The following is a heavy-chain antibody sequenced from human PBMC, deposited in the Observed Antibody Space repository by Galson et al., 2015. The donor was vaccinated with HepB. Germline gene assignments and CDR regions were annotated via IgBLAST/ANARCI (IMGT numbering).Heavy chain of an antibody. CDR3: AKPSGFGELLFDY. V-gene: IGHV3-23*01. J-gene: IGHJ4*02. Sequence: SLRLSCAASGFTFSSYAMSWVRQAPGKGLEWVSAISGSGGNTYYADSVKGRFTISRDNSKNTLYLQMNSLRAEDTAVYYCAKPSGFGELLFDYWGQGTLVTVSS. D-gene: IGHD3-10*01. CDR1: GFTFSSYA. CDR2: ISGSGGNT.